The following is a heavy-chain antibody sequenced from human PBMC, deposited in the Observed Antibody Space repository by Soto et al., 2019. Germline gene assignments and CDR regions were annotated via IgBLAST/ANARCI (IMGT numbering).Heavy chain of an antibody. V-gene: IGHV1-2*04. Sequence: QVQLVQSGAEVKKPGASVKVSCKASGYTFTGYYMHWVRQAPGHGLEWMGWINPNSGGTNNAQKFQGWVTMTRDTCISTAYMELSRLRSDDTAVDYCAREQLATYYFDYWGQGTLVTVS. CDR3: AREQLATYYFDY. CDR1: GYTFTGYY. CDR2: INPNSGGT. J-gene: IGHJ4*02. D-gene: IGHD6-6*01.